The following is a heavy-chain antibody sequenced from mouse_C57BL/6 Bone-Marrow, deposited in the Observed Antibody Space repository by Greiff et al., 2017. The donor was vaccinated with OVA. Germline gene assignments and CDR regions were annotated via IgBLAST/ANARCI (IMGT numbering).Heavy chain of an antibody. CDR3: ARGGLLREGYFDY. CDR1: GYTFTSYW. CDR2: IHPNSGST. Sequence: QVQLQQPGAELVKPGASVKLSCKASGYTFTSYWMHWVKQRPGQGLEWIGMIHPNSGSTNYNEKFKSKATLTVDKSSSTAYMQLSSLTSEATSVYYCARGGLLREGYFDYWGQGTTLTVSS. V-gene: IGHV1-64*01. J-gene: IGHJ2*01. D-gene: IGHD1-1*01.